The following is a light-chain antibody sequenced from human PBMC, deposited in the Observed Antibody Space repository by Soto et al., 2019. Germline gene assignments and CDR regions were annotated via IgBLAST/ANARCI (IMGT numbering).Light chain of an antibody. J-gene: IGKJ1*01. Sequence: EIVLTQSPGTLSLYKGERATLSCRASQSVSSSYLAWYQQKPGQAPRLLIYGASSRATGIPDRFSGSGSGTDFTLTICRLEPEDFAVYYCQQYGSSLWTFGQGTKV. CDR1: QSVSSSY. V-gene: IGKV3-20*01. CDR3: QQYGSSLWT. CDR2: GAS.